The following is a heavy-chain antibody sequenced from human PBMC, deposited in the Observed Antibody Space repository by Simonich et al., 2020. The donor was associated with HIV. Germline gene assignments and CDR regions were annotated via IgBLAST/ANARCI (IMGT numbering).Heavy chain of an antibody. CDR2: INHSGST. V-gene: IGHV4-34*01. CDR3: ARRYSSSWDPRGAFDI. Sequence: QVQLQQWGAGLLKPSETLSLTCAVYGGSFSGYYWSWIRQPPGKGLEWIGEINHSGSTNYNPTLQRRVTISVDTSKNQFSLKLSSVTAADTAVYYCARRYSSSWDPRGAFDIWGQGTMVTVSS. J-gene: IGHJ3*02. CDR1: GGSFSGYY. D-gene: IGHD6-13*01.